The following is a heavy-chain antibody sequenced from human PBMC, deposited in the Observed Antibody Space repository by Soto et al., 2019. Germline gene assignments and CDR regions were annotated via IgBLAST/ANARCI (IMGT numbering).Heavy chain of an antibody. CDR1: GFTFDDYA. D-gene: IGHD1-7*01. J-gene: IGHJ4*02. CDR3: AKDRNNWNYAVLSAPHYFDY. CDR2: ISWNSGSI. V-gene: IGHV3-9*01. Sequence: PGGSLRLSCAASGFTFDDYAMHWVRQAPGKGLEWVSGISWNSGSIGYADSVKGRFTISRDNAKNSLYLQMNSLRAEDTALYYCAKDRNNWNYAVLSAPHYFDYWGQGTLVTVSS.